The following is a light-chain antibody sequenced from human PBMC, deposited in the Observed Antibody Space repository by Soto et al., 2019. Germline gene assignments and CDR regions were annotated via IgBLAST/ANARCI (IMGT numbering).Light chain of an antibody. CDR1: PSVSNS. J-gene: IGKJ5*01. CDR3: QQYNNWPIT. Sequence: ESVLTQSPATLSLSPGERATLSCRASPSVSNSLAWYQQKPGQAPRLLIYGASTRATGIPARFSGSGSGTEFTLTVSSLQSEDFAVYYCQQYNNWPITFGQGTRLEIK. V-gene: IGKV3-15*01. CDR2: GAS.